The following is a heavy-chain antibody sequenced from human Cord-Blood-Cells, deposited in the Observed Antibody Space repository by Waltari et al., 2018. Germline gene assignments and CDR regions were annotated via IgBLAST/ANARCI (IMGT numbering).Heavy chain of an antibody. Sequence: EVQLVESGGGLVQLGGSLRLPCAASGFPFSSYEMNWVRPAPGKGLEWVSVISSSGSTIYYADSVKCRFTISRDNAKNSLYLQMNSLRAEDTAVYYCASSMAIGSGILDDYWGQGTLVTVSS. CDR1: GFPFSSYE. CDR2: ISSSGSTI. CDR3: ASSMAIGSGILDDY. D-gene: IGHD1-26*01. V-gene: IGHV3-48*03. J-gene: IGHJ4*02.